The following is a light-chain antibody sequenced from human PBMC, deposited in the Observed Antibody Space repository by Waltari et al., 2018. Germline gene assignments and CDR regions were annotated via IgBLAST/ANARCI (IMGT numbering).Light chain of an antibody. Sequence: IQMTQSPSSLSASVRDSLTIPCRASQSISSSLNWYQQIPGKAPKLLIYVASNLQSGVPSRFSGSGSGTDFSLTISSLQPEDFATYYCQQSYITTYTFGQGTKLEIK. CDR1: QSISSS. CDR3: QQSYITTYT. CDR2: VAS. J-gene: IGKJ2*01. V-gene: IGKV1-39*01.